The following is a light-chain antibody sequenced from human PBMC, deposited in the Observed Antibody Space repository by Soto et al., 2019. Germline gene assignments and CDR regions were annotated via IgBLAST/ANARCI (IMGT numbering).Light chain of an antibody. CDR1: SSDVGGYNY. J-gene: IGLJ1*01. Sequence: QSALTQPRSVSGSPGQSVTISCTGTSSDVGGYNYVSWYQQHPGKAPKVMIYDVSERPSGVPDRFPGSKSGNTASLTISGLQAEDDADYYCCSYAGSPRDVFGTGTKLTVL. CDR2: DVS. V-gene: IGLV2-11*01. CDR3: CSYAGSPRDV.